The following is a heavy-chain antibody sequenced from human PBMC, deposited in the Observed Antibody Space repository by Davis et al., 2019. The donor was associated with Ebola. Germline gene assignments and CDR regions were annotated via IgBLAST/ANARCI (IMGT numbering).Heavy chain of an antibody. V-gene: IGHV6-1*01. D-gene: IGHD3-3*01. J-gene: IGHJ4*02. CDR3: ARGWLRGYLDY. CDR2: TYFNSKYYS. CDR1: GASVSINSAG. Sequence: PSETLSLTCAISGASVSINSAGWNWIRQSPSRGLEWLGRTYFNSKYYSDYAVSVRGRITINADPSKNQFSLQLNSVTPEDTAVYYCARGWLRGYLDYWGQGTLVTVSS.